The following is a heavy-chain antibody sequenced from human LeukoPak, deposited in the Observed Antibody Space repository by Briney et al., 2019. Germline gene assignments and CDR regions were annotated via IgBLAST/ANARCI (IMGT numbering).Heavy chain of an antibody. CDR2: INKDGSEQ. CDR1: GFTFSSHW. CDR3: TRGGATSSWYWFP. Sequence: GGSLRLSCAASGFTFSSHWVTWVRQAPGKGPEWVASINKDGSEQYYVDSVKGRFTISRDNAKNSLSLQVSRLRAEDTAVYYCTRGGATSSWYWFPWGQGTLVTVSS. J-gene: IGHJ5*02. V-gene: IGHV3-7*01. D-gene: IGHD6-13*01.